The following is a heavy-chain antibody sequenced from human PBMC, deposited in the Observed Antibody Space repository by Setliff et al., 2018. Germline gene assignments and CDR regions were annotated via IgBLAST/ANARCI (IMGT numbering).Heavy chain of an antibody. CDR1: GFNLSSYW. J-gene: IGHJ4*02. CDR2: IKQDGSEK. V-gene: IGHV3-7*01. D-gene: IGHD3-3*01. Sequence: LRLSCAASGFNLSSYWMTWVRQAPGKGLEWVANIKQDGSEKHYVDSVKGRFTISRDNAKNSLYLQMNSLRAEDTAVYYCTRRITIFGVVIKNDYWGQGTLVTVSS. CDR3: TRRITIFGVVIKNDY.